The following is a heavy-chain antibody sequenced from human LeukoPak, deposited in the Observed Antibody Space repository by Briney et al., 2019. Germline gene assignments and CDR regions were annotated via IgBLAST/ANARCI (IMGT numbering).Heavy chain of an antibody. Sequence: GGSLRLSCAASGLSFRSYSMSWVRQAPGKGLEWVANIKRDGTEKYYVGSVEGRFTISRDNAKNSLYLQMNSLRAEDTAVYYCAKGGGDRDAEYFQHWGQGTLVTVSS. D-gene: IGHD4-17*01. J-gene: IGHJ1*01. CDR1: GLSFRSYS. V-gene: IGHV3-7*01. CDR3: AKGGGDRDAEYFQH. CDR2: IKRDGTEK.